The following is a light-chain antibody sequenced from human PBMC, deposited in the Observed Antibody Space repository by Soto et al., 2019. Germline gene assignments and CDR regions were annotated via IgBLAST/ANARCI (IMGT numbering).Light chain of an antibody. CDR2: GAS. V-gene: IGKV3-15*01. Sequence: EIVVPQSPASLSVSPGERATLSCRASQSVSSNLAWYQQKPGQAPRLLINGASTRATGIPARFSGSGSGTEFTLTISSLQPDDFATYYCQQYNSFTFGQGTKVDIK. CDR1: QSVSSN. CDR3: QQYNSFT. J-gene: IGKJ1*01.